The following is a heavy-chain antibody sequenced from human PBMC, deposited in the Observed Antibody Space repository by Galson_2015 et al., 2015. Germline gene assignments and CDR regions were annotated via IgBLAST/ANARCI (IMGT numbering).Heavy chain of an antibody. D-gene: IGHD6-13*01. CDR2: ISYDGRNK. Sequence: SLRVSCAASGFTFSSYGMHWVRQAPGKGLEGGAVISYDGRNKYYADSVKGRFTISRDNSKNTLYLQMNSLRTEDTAVYYCAIEGGVIAATGGWNDYWGQG. CDR3: AIEGGVIAATGGWNDY. J-gene: IGHJ4*02. CDR1: GFTFSSYG. V-gene: IGHV3-30*03.